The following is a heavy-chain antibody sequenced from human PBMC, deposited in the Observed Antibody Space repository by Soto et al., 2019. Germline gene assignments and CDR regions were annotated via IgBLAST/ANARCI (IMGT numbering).Heavy chain of an antibody. CDR1: GGSISSYY. Sequence: PSETLSLTCTVSGGSISSYYWSWIRQPPGKGLEWIGYIYYSGSTNYNPSLKSRVTISVDTSKNQFSLKLSSVTAADTAVYYCARHGLRYYDIFSGYYNVSPEFDEWSQGAVVTVSS. CDR3: ARHGLRYYDIFSGYYNVSPEFDE. J-gene: IGHJ4*02. CDR2: IYYSGST. V-gene: IGHV4-59*08. D-gene: IGHD3-9*01.